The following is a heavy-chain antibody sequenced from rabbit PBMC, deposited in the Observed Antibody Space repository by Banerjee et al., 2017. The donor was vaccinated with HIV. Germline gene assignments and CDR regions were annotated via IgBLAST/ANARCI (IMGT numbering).Heavy chain of an antibody. D-gene: IGHD6-1*01. Sequence: QSLEESGGDLVKPGASLTLTCTASGFSFSSSDYMCWVRQAPGKGLEWIACINTSSGDTVYATWAKGRFTISKASWTTVTLQMTSLTAADTATYFCARSGAAYAGDDYARPNFGLWGPGTLVTVS. CDR3: ARSGAAYAGDDYARPNFGL. CDR2: INTSSGDT. J-gene: IGHJ4*01. V-gene: IGHV1S40*01. CDR1: GFSFSSSDY.